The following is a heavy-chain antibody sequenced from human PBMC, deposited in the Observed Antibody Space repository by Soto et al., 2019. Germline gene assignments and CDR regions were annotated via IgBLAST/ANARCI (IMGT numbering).Heavy chain of an antibody. D-gene: IGHD5-18*01. V-gene: IGHV1-69*13. CDR3: ARDEGYSYGRTSYYYYGMDV. CDR2: IIPIFGTA. Sequence: SVKVSCKASGGTFSSYAISWVRQAPGQGLEWMGGIIPIFGTANYAQKFQGRVTITADESTSTAYMELSSLRSEDTAVYYCARDEGYSYGRTSYYYYGMDVWGQGTTVTVSS. J-gene: IGHJ6*02. CDR1: GGTFSSYA.